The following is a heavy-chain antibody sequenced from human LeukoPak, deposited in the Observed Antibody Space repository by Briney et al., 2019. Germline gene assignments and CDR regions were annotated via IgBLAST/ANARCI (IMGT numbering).Heavy chain of an antibody. CDR2: IYSGGST. D-gene: IGHD3-22*01. CDR3: ARRDTSGYGFSRMDV. Sequence: GGSLRLSCAASGFTVSSNYMSWVRQAPGKGLEWVSVIYSGGSTYYADSVKGRFTISRDNSKNTLYLQMNSLRAEDTAVYYCARRDTSGYGFSRMDVWGQGTTVTVSS. CDR1: GFTVSSNY. J-gene: IGHJ6*02. V-gene: IGHV3-53*01.